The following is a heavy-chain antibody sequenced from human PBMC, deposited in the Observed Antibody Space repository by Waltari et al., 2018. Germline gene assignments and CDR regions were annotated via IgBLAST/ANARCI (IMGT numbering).Heavy chain of an antibody. V-gene: IGHV5-51*01. CDR1: GYSFPRYW. Sequence: EVQLVQSGAEVKKPGESLKISCKVSGYSFPRYWSGRARQMPGKGLEWRGSIFPGDSGTRYSPSFQGQVTISADKSISTAYLQGSSLKASDTAMYYCASGYSSSHGGRYWGQGTLVTVSS. J-gene: IGHJ4*02. D-gene: IGHD6-6*01. CDR3: ASGYSSSHGGRY. CDR2: IFPGDSGT.